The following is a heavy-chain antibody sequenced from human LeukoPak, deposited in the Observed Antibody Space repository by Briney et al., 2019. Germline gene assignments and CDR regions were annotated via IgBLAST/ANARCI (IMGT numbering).Heavy chain of an antibody. CDR1: GFTFSSYA. Sequence: GGSLRLSCAASGFTFSSYAMSWVRQAPGKGLEWVAVIWYDGSNKYYADSVKGRFTISRDNSKNTLYLQLNGLRAEDTALYYCAKDRPGDGYNSDWGQGTLVTVSS. J-gene: IGHJ4*02. CDR2: IWYDGSNK. D-gene: IGHD5-24*01. V-gene: IGHV3-33*06. CDR3: AKDRPGDGYNSD.